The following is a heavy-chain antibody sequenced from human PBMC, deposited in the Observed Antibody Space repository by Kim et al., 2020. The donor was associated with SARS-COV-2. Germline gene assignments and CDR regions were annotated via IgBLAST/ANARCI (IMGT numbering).Heavy chain of an antibody. Sequence: GGSLRLSCAASGFTVSSNYMSWVRQAPGKGLEWVSVIYSGGSTYYADSVKGRFTISRDNSKNTLYLQMNSLRAEDTAVYYCARVDVDWNYVPYYYYGMDVWGQGTTVTVSS. CDR3: ARVDVDWNYVPYYYYGMDV. J-gene: IGHJ6*02. CDR1: GFTVSSNY. CDR2: IYSGGST. V-gene: IGHV3-66*01. D-gene: IGHD1-7*01.